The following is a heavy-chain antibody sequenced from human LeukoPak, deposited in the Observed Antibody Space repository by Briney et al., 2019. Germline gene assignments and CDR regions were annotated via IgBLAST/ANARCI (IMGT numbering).Heavy chain of an antibody. CDR1: GYTSTSYT. V-gene: IGHV7-4-1*02. Sequence: ASVKVSCKASGYTSTSYTMNWVRQAPGQGLEWVGWINTNTGKSTYAQGFTGRFVFSLDTSVSTTYLQINSLKAEDTAVYYCARGGSEYAFWSVQRSNWFDPWGQGTLITVSS. CDR3: ARGGSEYAFWSVQRSNWFDP. J-gene: IGHJ5*02. CDR2: INTNTGKS. D-gene: IGHD3-3*01.